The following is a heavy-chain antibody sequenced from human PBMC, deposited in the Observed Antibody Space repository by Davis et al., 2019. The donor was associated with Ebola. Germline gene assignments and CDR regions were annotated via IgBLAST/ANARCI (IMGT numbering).Heavy chain of an antibody. Sequence: ASVKVSCKASGYTFTGYYMHWARQAPGQGLEWMGWINPNSGGTNYAQKFQGRVTMTRDTSTSTAYMELSSLRAEDTAVYYCARDQFRITIFGVVRPYYYYMDVWGKGTTVTVSS. CDR1: GYTFTGYY. CDR2: INPNSGGT. CDR3: ARDQFRITIFGVVRPYYYYMDV. D-gene: IGHD3-3*01. V-gene: IGHV1-2*02. J-gene: IGHJ6*03.